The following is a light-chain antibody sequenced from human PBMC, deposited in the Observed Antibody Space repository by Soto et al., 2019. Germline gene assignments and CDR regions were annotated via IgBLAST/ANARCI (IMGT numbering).Light chain of an antibody. CDR3: QQLNSYPLP. CDR2: AAS. Sequence: IQLTQSPSSLSASVGDSVTITCRASQGISSYLAWYQQKPGKAPKLLTYAASTLESGVPSRFSGSGSGTDFTLTISSLQSEDFATYYCQQLNSYPLPFGGGTKVDIK. J-gene: IGKJ4*01. V-gene: IGKV1-9*01. CDR1: QGISSY.